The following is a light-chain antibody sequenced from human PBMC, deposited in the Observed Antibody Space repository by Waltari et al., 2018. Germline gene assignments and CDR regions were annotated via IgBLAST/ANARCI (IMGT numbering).Light chain of an antibody. CDR2: STS. CDR3: QQYNTYPWT. J-gene: IGKJ1*01. CDR1: LSISDW. Sequence: DIRMTQSPSTLSASVGDRVTITCRASLSISDWLAWFQQKPGKAPKLLIYSTSSLASGVPSRFRGSGSGTVFTLTISSLQPDDFATYFCQQYNTYPWTFGQGTNVEI. V-gene: IGKV1-5*03.